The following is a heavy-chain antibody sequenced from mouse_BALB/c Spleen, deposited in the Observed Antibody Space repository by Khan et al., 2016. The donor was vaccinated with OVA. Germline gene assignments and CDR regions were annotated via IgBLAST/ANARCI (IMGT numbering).Heavy chain of an antibody. Sequence: VQLQESGPGLVQPSQSLSITCTVSGFSLNNYSVHWVRQSPGKGLEWLGVIWSAGSTDYNAAFISRLTISKDNSRSQVFFKMNSMQPNDTAIYSCARRRYDYGRGALFASWGQGTLVTVSA. CDR2: IWSAGST. V-gene: IGHV2-2*02. J-gene: IGHJ3*01. CDR1: GFSLNNYS. CDR3: ARRRYDYGRGALFAS. D-gene: IGHD2-4*01.